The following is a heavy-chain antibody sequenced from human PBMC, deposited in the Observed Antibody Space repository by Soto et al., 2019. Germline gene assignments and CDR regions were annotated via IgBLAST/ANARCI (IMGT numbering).Heavy chain of an antibody. D-gene: IGHD3-16*01. Sequence: QVQLQESGPGLVKPSETLSLSCSVSGGSISGHYWSWVRQTPGKGLEWIGYMYYSGRTNYNPSLKSRVTISVDTSKNHFSLRLTSVTAADTAVYYCARGPYYDLSWNYYYMDVWGKGTTVTVSS. CDR2: MYYSGRT. J-gene: IGHJ6*03. CDR3: ARGPYYDLSWNYYYMDV. V-gene: IGHV4-59*08. CDR1: GGSISGHY.